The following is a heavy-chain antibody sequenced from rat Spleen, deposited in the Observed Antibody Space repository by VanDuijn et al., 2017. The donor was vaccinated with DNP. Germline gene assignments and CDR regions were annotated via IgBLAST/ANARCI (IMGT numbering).Heavy chain of an antibody. CDR1: GFTFSSFP. D-gene: IGHD4-3*01. CDR2: IGSPAYAP. Sequence: EVQLVESGGGLVQAERSMKFSCAASGFTFSSFPMAWVRQAPAKGLEWVAYIGSPAYAPYYTDSVKGRFAISRDNAKSTLYLQMNSLRSEDMATYYCVRWNSGHFDYWGRGVMVTVSS. J-gene: IGHJ2*01. V-gene: IGHV5-46*01. CDR3: VRWNSGHFDY.